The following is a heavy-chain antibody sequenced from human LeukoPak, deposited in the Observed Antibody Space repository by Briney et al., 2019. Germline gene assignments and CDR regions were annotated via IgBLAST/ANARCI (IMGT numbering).Heavy chain of an antibody. D-gene: IGHD3-22*01. V-gene: IGHV4-4*02. Sequence: SETLSLTCTVSGDSINSLGLWSWVRQPPGKGLEWIGEMYLSGTTHSNPSVKSRVTISIDKSKNQLFLNLSSVTAADTTVYYCAGLVGRYSSGLYYYYFDYWGQGTLATVSS. CDR3: AGLVGRYSSGLYYYYFDY. CDR1: GDSINSLGL. CDR2: MYLSGTT. J-gene: IGHJ4*02.